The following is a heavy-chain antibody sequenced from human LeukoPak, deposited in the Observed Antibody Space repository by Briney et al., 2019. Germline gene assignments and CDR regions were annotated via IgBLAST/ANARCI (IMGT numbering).Heavy chain of an antibody. Sequence: VASVKVSCKASGYTFTRFGISWVRQAPGQGLEWMAWTSGNNEHTRYAQNFQGRVTMTTETSTSTAYMELRSLRSDDTAVYYCVRDWAGSRDWFDPWVQGTLVTVSS. J-gene: IGHJ5*02. CDR3: VRDWAGSRDWFDP. CDR2: TSGNNEHT. CDR1: GYTFTRFG. D-gene: IGHD3-16*01. V-gene: IGHV1-18*01.